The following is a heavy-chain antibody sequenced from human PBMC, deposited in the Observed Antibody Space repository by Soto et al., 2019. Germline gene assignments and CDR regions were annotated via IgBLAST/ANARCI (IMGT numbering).Heavy chain of an antibody. CDR2: MTPNSGNT. CDR3: ARNPYGSGLFDP. Sequence: QVHLVQSGAEVKKPGASVKVSCKASGYNFIDYDINWVRQSTGQGLEWMGWMTPNSGNTGYAQKFQGRVTLTRDTSIGAAYMELSSLKSVDTAVYYCARNPYGSGLFDPWGQGTLVTVSS. V-gene: IGHV1-8*01. J-gene: IGHJ5*02. D-gene: IGHD6-19*01. CDR1: GYNFIDYD.